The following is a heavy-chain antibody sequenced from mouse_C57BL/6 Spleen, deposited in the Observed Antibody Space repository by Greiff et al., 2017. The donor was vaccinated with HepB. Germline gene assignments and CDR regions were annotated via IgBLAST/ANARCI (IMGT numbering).Heavy chain of an antibody. CDR3: ARDGYGNYFELAY. CDR2: IDPEDGET. D-gene: IGHD2-1*01. CDR1: GFNIKDYY. Sequence: EVQLQQSGAELVKPGASVKLSCTASGFNIKDYYMHWVKQRTEQGLEWIGRIDPEDGETKYDPKFQGKATITADKSSNTAYLQLSSLTSEDTAVYYCARDGYGNYFELAYWGQGTLVTVSA. V-gene: IGHV14-2*01. J-gene: IGHJ3*01.